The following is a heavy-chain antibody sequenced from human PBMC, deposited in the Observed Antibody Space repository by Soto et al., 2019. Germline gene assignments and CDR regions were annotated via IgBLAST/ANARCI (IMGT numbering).Heavy chain of an antibody. V-gene: IGHV4-59*01. D-gene: IGHD2-21*02. CDR1: GGSISNSY. CDR3: ARDLWGYCGTDCYPLDV. J-gene: IGHJ6*02. Sequence: PSETLSLTCTVSGGSISNSYWSWLRQSPGKGLEWIGYIYSSGSTIYNPSLESRVTISVDTSKNQFSLKLNSVTAADTAVYYCARDLWGYCGTDCYPLDVWGPGTTVTVSS. CDR2: IYSSGST.